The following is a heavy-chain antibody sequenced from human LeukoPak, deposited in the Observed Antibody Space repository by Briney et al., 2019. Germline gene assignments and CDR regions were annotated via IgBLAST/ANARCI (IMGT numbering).Heavy chain of an antibody. V-gene: IGHV4-34*01. J-gene: IGHJ4*02. CDR1: GGSFSGYY. D-gene: IGHD3-22*01. Sequence: SETLSLTCAVYGGSFSGYYWGWIRQPPGKGLEWIGEINHSGSTNYNPSLKSRVTISVDTSKNQFSLKLSSVTAADTAVYYCARGLYYDSSGSPSFDYWGQGTLVTVSS. CDR3: ARGLYYDSSGSPSFDY. CDR2: INHSGST.